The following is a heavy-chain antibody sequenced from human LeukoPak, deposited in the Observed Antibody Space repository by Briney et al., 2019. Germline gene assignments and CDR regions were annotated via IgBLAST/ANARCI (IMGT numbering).Heavy chain of an antibody. Sequence: PGGSLRLSCAASGFTFSNYAMHWVRQAPGKGLEWVSVIYSSGNTYYADSVKGRFTISRDNSKNTLYLQMNSLRAEDTAVYYCARGYCSSTSCYAGDYWGQGTLVTVSS. V-gene: IGHV3-53*01. CDR3: ARGYCSSTSCYAGDY. CDR1: GFTFSNYA. CDR2: IYSSGNT. J-gene: IGHJ4*02. D-gene: IGHD2-2*01.